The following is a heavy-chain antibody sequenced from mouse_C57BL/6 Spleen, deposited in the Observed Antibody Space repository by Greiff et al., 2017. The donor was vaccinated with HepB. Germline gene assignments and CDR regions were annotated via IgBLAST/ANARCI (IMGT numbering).Heavy chain of an antibody. CDR2: INPNNGGT. CDR1: GYTFTDYY. V-gene: IGHV1-26*01. CDR3: ARYNWDMFDY. Sequence: VQLQQSGPELVKPGASVKISCKASGYTFTDYYMNWVKQSHGKSLEWIGDINPNNGGTSYNQKFKGKATLTVDKSSSTAYMELRSLTSEDSAVYYCARYNWDMFDYWGQGTTLTVSS. J-gene: IGHJ2*01. D-gene: IGHD4-1*01.